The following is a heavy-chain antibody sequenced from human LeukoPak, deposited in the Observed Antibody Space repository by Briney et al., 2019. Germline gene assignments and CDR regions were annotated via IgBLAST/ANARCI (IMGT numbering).Heavy chain of an antibody. J-gene: IGHJ3*02. CDR1: GGTFSSYA. D-gene: IGHD2-2*02. CDR2: IIPIFGAA. V-gene: IGHV1-69*13. Sequence: SVKVSCKASGGTFSSYAISWVRQAPGQGLEWMGGIIPIFGAANYAQKFQGRVTITADESTSTAYMELSSLRSEDTAVYYCAKYCSSTSCYNAFDIWGQGTMVTVSS. CDR3: AKYCSSTSCYNAFDI.